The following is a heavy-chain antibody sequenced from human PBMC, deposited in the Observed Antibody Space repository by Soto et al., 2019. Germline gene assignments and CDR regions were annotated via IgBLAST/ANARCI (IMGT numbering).Heavy chain of an antibody. D-gene: IGHD2-2*01. CDR2: IWYDGSNK. CDR1: GFTFSSYF. V-gene: IGHV3-33*01. J-gene: IGHJ4*02. Sequence: GGSLILSCAAYGFTFSSYFMHWVRQAPGKGLEWVAVIWYDGSNKYYADSVKGRFTISRDNSKNTLYLQMNSLRAEDTAVYYCARDPRRYCSSTSCYAFDYWGQGTLVTVSS. CDR3: ARDPRRYCSSTSCYAFDY.